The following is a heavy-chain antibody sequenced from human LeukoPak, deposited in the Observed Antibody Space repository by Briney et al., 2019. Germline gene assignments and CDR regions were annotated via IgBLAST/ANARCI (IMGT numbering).Heavy chain of an antibody. CDR2: IRYDGSNK. J-gene: IGHJ4*02. CDR3: AKGEPMIVV. D-gene: IGHD3-22*01. CDR1: GFTFSSYG. V-gene: IGHV3-30*02. Sequence: GGSLRLSCAASGFTFSSYGMHWVRQAPGKGLEWVAFIRYDGSNKYYADSVKGRFTISRDNSKNTLYLQINSLRAEDTAVYYCAKGEPMIVVWGQGTLVTVSS.